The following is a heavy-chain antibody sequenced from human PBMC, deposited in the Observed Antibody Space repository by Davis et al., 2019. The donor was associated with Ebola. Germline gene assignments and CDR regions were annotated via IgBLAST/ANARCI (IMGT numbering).Heavy chain of an antibody. CDR1: GYTFTSYG. J-gene: IGHJ5*02. CDR3: ARGGGILLSGGKGWFDP. Sequence: ASVKVSCTASGYTFTSYGISWVRQAPGQGLEWMGWISAYNGNTNYAQKLQGRVTMTTDTSTSTAYMELRSLRSDDTAGYYCARGGGILLSGGKGWFDPWGQGTLVTVSS. D-gene: IGHD3-16*01. CDR2: ISAYNGNT. V-gene: IGHV1-18*01.